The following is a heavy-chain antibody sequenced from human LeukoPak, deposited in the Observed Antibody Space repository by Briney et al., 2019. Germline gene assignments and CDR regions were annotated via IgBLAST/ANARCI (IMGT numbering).Heavy chain of an antibody. Sequence: GASVKVSCKASGYTFTGYYMHWVRQASGQGLEWMGWINPNSGGTNYAQKLQGRVTMTRDTSISTAYMELSRLRSDDTAVYYCARDLGGNSYYYYMDVWGKGTTVTVSS. D-gene: IGHD4-23*01. CDR2: INPNSGGT. V-gene: IGHV1-2*02. CDR3: ARDLGGNSYYYYMDV. CDR1: GYTFTGYY. J-gene: IGHJ6*03.